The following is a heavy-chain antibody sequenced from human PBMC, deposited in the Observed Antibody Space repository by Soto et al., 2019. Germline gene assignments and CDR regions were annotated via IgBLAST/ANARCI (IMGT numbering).Heavy chain of an antibody. CDR3: ARGGLRITMIVVARADFDY. D-gene: IGHD3-22*01. J-gene: IGHJ4*02. CDR2: ISAYNGNT. CDR1: GYTFTRYG. V-gene: IGHV1-18*04. Sequence: ASVKVSCKASGYTFTRYGISWVRQAPGQGLEWMGWISAYNGNTNYAQKLQGRVTMTTDTSTSTAYMELRSLRSDDTAVYYCARGGLRITMIVVARADFDYWGQGTLVTVSS.